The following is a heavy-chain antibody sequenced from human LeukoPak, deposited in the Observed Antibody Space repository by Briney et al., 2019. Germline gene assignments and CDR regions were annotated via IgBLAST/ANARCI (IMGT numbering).Heavy chain of an antibody. CDR1: GFSLNSGDD. CDR2: SYYSGGT. D-gene: IGHD3-10*01. CDR3: ARDLNLPTMVRGVMDYYYYYMDV. Sequence: PWETLSLPCTVSGFSLNSGDDWGWRRAAPGEGWGGRGSSYYSGGTVYHPSLKSRVTTSVDTSKNQFSLKLSSVTAADTAVYYCARDLNLPTMVRGVMDYYYYYMDVWGKGTTVTISS. V-gene: IGHV4-38-2*02. J-gene: IGHJ6*03.